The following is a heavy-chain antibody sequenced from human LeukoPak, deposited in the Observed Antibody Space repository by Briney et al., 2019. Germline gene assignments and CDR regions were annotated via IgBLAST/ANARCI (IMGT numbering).Heavy chain of an antibody. J-gene: IGHJ4*02. D-gene: IGHD6-19*01. Sequence: ASVKVSCKASGYTFTSYYMHWVRQAPGQGLEWMGIINPSGGSTSYAQKFQGRVTMTRDTSTSTVYMELSSLRSEDTAVYYCARDSIAVAGTEEGNFDYWGQGTLVTVSS. CDR1: GYTFTSYY. V-gene: IGHV1-46*01. CDR3: ARDSIAVAGTEEGNFDY. CDR2: INPSGGST.